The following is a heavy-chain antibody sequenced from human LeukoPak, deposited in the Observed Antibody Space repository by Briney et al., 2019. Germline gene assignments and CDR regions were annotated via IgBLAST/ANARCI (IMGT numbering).Heavy chain of an antibody. CDR2: IIPIFGTA. Sequence: GASVKVSCKASGGTFSTYATSWVRQAPGQGLEWMGRIIPIFGTANYAHKFQGRVTITADKSTSTAYMYLSSLRSDDTAVYYCARATSNLLSSSGQGTLVTVSS. CDR1: GGTFSTYA. J-gene: IGHJ5*02. D-gene: IGHD3-10*01. CDR3: ARATSNLLSS. V-gene: IGHV1-69*06.